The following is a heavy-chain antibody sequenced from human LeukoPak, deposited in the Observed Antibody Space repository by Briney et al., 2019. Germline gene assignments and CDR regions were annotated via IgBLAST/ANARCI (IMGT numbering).Heavy chain of an antibody. CDR1: AGSISDYY. CDR3: ATRGEMATTNWFDP. CDR2: INHSGST. V-gene: IGHV4-34*01. Sequence: SETLSLTCTVFAGSISDYYWSWIRQPPGKGLEWIGEINHSGSTNYNPSLKSRVTISVDTSKNQFSLKLSSVTAADTAVYYCATRGEMATTNWFDPWGQGTLVTVSS. J-gene: IGHJ5*02. D-gene: IGHD5-24*01.